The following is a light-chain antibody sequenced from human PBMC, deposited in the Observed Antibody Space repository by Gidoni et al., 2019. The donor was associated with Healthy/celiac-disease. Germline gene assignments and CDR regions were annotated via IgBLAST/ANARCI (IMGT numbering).Light chain of an antibody. J-gene: IGLJ3*02. CDR3: CSYAGSYTRV. Sequence: QSALTQPRSVSGSPGQSVTISCTGTSSDVGGYNYVSWYQQHPGKAPKLMIYGVSKRPSGVPERFSGSKSGNTASLTISGLQAEDEADYYCCSYAGSYTRVFGGGTKLTVL. CDR2: GVS. V-gene: IGLV2-11*01. CDR1: SSDVGGYNY.